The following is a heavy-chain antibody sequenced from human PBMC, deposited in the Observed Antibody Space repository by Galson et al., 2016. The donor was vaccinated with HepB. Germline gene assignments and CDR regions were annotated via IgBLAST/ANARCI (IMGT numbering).Heavy chain of an antibody. J-gene: IGHJ6*02. D-gene: IGHD5-18*01. V-gene: IGHV3-74*01. CDR2: IDSDGRST. CDR1: GFKFFNFW. Sequence: SLRLSCAASGFKFFNFWMHWVRQVPGKGLLWVSRIDSDGRSTTYADSVKGRFTISRDNAKNMLYLQMNSLRAEDTAVYYCANSNREYNYGLRLYYYGMDVWGQGTAVTVSS. CDR3: ANSNREYNYGLRLYYYGMDV.